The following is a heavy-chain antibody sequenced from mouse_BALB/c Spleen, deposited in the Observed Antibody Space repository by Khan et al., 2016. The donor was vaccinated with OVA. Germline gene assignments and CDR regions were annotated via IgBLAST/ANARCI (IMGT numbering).Heavy chain of an antibody. CDR3: ARSNYYGSGLYAMDD. V-gene: IGHV1S41*01. J-gene: IGHJ4*01. CDR1: GYTFTSYW. CDR2: ISPGSGSP. D-gene: IGHD1-1*01. Sequence: DLVKPGASAKLSCKASGYTFTSYWINWIKQRPGQGLEWIGHISPGSGSPYYNDIFTVKATLTVDTSSTTAYIQLSSLSSEDSAVYFWARSNYYGSGLYAMDDWGQGTSVTVPS.